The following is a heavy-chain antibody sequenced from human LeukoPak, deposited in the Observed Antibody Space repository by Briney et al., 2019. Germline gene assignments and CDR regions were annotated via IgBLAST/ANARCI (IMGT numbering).Heavy chain of an antibody. CDR3: ATSRGSWPDYFDY. D-gene: IGHD6-13*01. J-gene: IGHJ4*02. V-gene: IGHV3-69-1*02. Sequence: GGSLRLSCTASGFIFSTYSMIWVRQAPGKGPQWVSVIHKNAITYYADTVKGRFTISRDNAKNSLYLQMNSLRAEDTAVYYCATSRGSWPDYFDYWGQGTLVTVSS. CDR1: GFIFSTYS. CDR2: IHKNAIT.